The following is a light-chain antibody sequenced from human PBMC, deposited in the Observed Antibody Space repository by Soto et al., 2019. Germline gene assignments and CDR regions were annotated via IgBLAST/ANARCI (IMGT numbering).Light chain of an antibody. Sequence: QSALTQPASVSGSPGQSITISCTGASSDVGGYNYVSWYQQHPVKAPKLMIYDVTNRPSGVSDRFSGSKSGNTASLTISGLQAEDEADYYCSSDTSSSTPYVFVTGTKVPVL. V-gene: IGLV2-14*01. J-gene: IGLJ1*01. CDR1: SSDVGGYNY. CDR2: DVT. CDR3: SSDTSSSTPYV.